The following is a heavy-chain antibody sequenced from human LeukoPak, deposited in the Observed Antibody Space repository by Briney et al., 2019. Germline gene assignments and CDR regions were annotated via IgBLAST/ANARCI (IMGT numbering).Heavy chain of an antibody. Sequence: GGSLRLSCAAPGFTFSSYGMHWVRQAPGKGLEWVAFIRYDGSNKYYADSVKGRFTISRDNSKNTLYLQMNSLRAEDTAVYYCAKDLYGGKVQYYWGQGTLVTVSS. V-gene: IGHV3-30*02. CDR3: AKDLYGGKVQYY. D-gene: IGHD4-23*01. J-gene: IGHJ4*02. CDR1: GFTFSSYG. CDR2: IRYDGSNK.